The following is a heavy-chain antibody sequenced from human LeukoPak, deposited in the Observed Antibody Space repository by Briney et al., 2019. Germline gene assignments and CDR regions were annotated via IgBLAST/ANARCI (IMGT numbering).Heavy chain of an antibody. CDR3: AKELGVGATRDY. Sequence: GGSLRLSCAASGFTFSTYAMAWVRQVSGKELEWVSGINWNGGSTGYADSVKGRFTISRDNAKNTLYLQMNSLRAEDTAVYYCAKELGVGATRDYWGQGTLVTVSS. D-gene: IGHD1-26*01. CDR1: GFTFSTYA. V-gene: IGHV3-20*04. J-gene: IGHJ4*02. CDR2: INWNGGST.